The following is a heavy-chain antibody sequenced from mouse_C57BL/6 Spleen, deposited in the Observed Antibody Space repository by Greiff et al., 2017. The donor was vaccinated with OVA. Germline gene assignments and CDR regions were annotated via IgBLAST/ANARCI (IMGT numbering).Heavy chain of an antibody. CDR3: TRAGYYFDY. CDR2: IEPETGGT. CDR1: GYTFTDYE. V-gene: IGHV1-15*01. Sequence: VQLQQSGAELVRPGASVTLSCKASGYTFTDYEMHWVKQTPVHGLEWIGAIEPETGGTAYNQKFKGKAILTADKSSSTAYMELRSLTSEDSAVYYCTRAGYYFDYWGQGTTLTVSS. J-gene: IGHJ2*01.